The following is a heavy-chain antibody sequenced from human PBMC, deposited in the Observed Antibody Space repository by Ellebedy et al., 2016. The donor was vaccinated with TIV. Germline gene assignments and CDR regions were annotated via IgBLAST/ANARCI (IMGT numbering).Heavy chain of an antibody. D-gene: IGHD7-27*01. CDR2: IYHSGST. V-gene: IGHV4-4*02. CDR3: AREPGNWDNWFDP. J-gene: IGHJ5*02. Sequence: SETLSLXCAVSGGSISRSNWWSWVRQPPGKGLEWIGEIYHSGSTNYNPSLKSRVIISVDKSKNQFSLQLSSVTAADTAVYYCAREPGNWDNWFDPWGQGTLVTVSS. CDR1: GGSISRSNW.